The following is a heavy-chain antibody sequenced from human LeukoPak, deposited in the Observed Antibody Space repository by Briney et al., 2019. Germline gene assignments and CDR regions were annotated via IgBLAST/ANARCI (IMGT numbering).Heavy chain of an antibody. J-gene: IGHJ4*02. D-gene: IGHD6-6*01. CDR2: INPVGGST. Sequence: ASVKVSCKASGYTFTSYYIHWVRQAPGQGLEWMGLINPVGGSTSYAQKLQGRVSMTRDTSTNIVYMELSGLRSEDTAVYYCARVYSSSSPTDYWVQGTLVAVSS. CDR1: GYTFTSYY. V-gene: IGHV1-46*04. CDR3: ARVYSSSSPTDY.